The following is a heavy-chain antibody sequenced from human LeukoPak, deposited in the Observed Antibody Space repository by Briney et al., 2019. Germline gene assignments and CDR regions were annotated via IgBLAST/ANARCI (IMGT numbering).Heavy chain of an antibody. CDR3: AKDLTSYDFRSVDALDI. CDR1: GFTFSSYA. D-gene: IGHD3-3*01. V-gene: IGHV3-23*01. CDR2: ISGSGGST. J-gene: IGHJ3*02. Sequence: GGSLRLSCAASGFTFSSYAMSWVRQAPGKGLEWVSAISGSGGSTYYADSVKGRFTISRDNSKNTLYLQMNSLRAEDTAVYYCAKDLTSYDFRSVDALDIWGQGTMVTVSS.